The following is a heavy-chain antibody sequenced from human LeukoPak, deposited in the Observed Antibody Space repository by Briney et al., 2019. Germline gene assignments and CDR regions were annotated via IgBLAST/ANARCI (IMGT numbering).Heavy chain of an antibody. Sequence: PGGSLRLSCAASGFTFSSYWMSWVRQAPGKGLEWVANIKTDGSEKQYVDSVKGRFAISRDNAKNSLYLQMNSLRAEDTAVYYCARDPFDSGDRYYGAFDLWGQGTMVTVSS. CDR2: IKTDGSEK. CDR1: GFTFSSYW. CDR3: ARDPFDSGDRYYGAFDL. V-gene: IGHV3-7*01. D-gene: IGHD3-22*01. J-gene: IGHJ3*01.